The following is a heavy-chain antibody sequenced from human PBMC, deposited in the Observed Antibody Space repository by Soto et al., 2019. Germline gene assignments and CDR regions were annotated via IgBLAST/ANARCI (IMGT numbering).Heavy chain of an antibody. CDR3: ARGKCSNSCKVLWFLDL. V-gene: IGHV4-30-4*01. Sequence: SETLSLTCTVSGGSISSGDYYWSWIRQPPGKGLEWIGYIYYSGSTYYNPSLKSRVTISVDTSKNQFSLKLSSVTAADTAVYYCARGKCSNSCKVLWFLDLWGRGTMVTVYS. J-gene: IGHJ2*01. D-gene: IGHD2-2*01. CDR1: GGSISSGDYY. CDR2: IYYSGST.